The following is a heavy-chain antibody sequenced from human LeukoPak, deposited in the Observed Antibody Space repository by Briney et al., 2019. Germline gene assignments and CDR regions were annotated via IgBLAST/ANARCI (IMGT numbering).Heavy chain of an antibody. CDR1: GYSFRTYA. J-gene: IGHJ4*02. Sequence: ASVKVSCKASGYSFRTYAMHWVRQAPGQRLEWMGWINVGNGDTKYSQNFQGRVTITRDTAASTAYMELSSLRSEDTAVYYCARDRGYSSSWFDYWGQGTLVTVSS. CDR3: ARDRGYSSSWFDY. V-gene: IGHV1-3*01. CDR2: INVGNGDT. D-gene: IGHD6-13*01.